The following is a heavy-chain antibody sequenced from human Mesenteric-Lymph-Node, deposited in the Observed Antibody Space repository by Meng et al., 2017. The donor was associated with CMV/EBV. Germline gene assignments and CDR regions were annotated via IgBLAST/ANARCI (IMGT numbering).Heavy chain of an antibody. Sequence: SVKVSCKASGDTFSRYAISWVRQAPGQGLEWMGGILPVPGVINYAQKFRGRVTITADKGTNTAYMELSSLRFEDTAVYYCARTHAGFCTSTGCPMFYSDYWGQGTLVTVSS. CDR1: GDTFSRYA. J-gene: IGHJ4*02. D-gene: IGHD2-2*01. CDR2: ILPVPGVI. CDR3: ARTHAGFCTSTGCPMFYSDY. V-gene: IGHV1-69*10.